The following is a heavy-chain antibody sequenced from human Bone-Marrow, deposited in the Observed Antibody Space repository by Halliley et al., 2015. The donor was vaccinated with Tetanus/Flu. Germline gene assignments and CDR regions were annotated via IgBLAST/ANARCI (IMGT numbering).Heavy chain of an antibody. CDR3: AREGYFLYESAYDY. V-gene: IGHV1-18*01. CDR2: ISAYNGPT. Sequence: GWISAYNGPTNYAQKFQGRVPMTTDASPSTACLELRGLRSDDTAVYYCAREGYFLYESAYDYWGQGTLVTVSS. J-gene: IGHJ4*02. D-gene: IGHD3-9*01.